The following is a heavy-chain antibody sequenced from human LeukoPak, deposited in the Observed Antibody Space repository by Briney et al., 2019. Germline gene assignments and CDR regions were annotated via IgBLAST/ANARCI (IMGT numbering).Heavy chain of an antibody. J-gene: IGHJ4*02. Sequence: ASVKVSCKASGFTFIGYYMHWVRQAPGQGLEWMGWINHNTGDTDYAPKFQGRVTMTRDTSITTAYMELSRLRYDDTAVYYCARDQPALDYWGRGTLVTVSS. CDR3: ARDQPALDY. V-gene: IGHV1-2*02. CDR1: GFTFIGYY. CDR2: INHNTGDT.